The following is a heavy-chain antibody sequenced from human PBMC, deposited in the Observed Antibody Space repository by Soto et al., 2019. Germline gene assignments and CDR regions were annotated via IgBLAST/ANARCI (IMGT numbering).Heavy chain of an antibody. V-gene: IGHV1-69*12. D-gene: IGHD6-13*01. CDR3: AREVAADGTFREDVFDI. Sequence: QVHLVQSGAEVKKPGSSVKVSCKAPGGTFSNHAINWVRQAPGQGLEWMGRIIPIFTTTNYALKFQGRVTRTADQSPIXXYMELSSLKHDDTAVYYCAREVAADGTFREDVFDIWGQGTLVTVSS. CDR2: IIPIFTTT. CDR1: GGTFSNHA. J-gene: IGHJ3*02.